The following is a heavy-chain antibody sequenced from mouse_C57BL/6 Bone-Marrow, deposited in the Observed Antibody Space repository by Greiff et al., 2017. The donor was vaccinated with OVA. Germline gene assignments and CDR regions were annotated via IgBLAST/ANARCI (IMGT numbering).Heavy chain of an antibody. V-gene: IGHV1-82*01. Sequence: QVQLQQSGPELVKPGASVKISCKASGYAFSSSWMNWVKQRPGKGLEWIGRIYPGDGDTNYNGKFKGKATLTADKSSSTAYMQLSSLTSEDSAVDFCARGLAPAMDYWGQGTSVTVSS. D-gene: IGHD3-1*01. CDR2: IYPGDGDT. CDR3: ARGLAPAMDY. J-gene: IGHJ4*01. CDR1: GYAFSSSW.